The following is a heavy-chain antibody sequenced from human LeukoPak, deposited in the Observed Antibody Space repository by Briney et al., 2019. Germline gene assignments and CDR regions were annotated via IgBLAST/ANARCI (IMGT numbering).Heavy chain of an antibody. Sequence: GSLILSCAASGFPFRSYALSWVRQAPGKGLEWVSGISDSGSSTYYADSVKGRFTISRDNSKNTLFLQINSLRAEDTALYYCVKSSDGSTSFDYWGQGTLVTVSS. D-gene: IGHD2-2*01. CDR1: GFPFRSYA. V-gene: IGHV3-23*01. J-gene: IGHJ4*02. CDR2: ISDSGSST. CDR3: VKSSDGSTSFDY.